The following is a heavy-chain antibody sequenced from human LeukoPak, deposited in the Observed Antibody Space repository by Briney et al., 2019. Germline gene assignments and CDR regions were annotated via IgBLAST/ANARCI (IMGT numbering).Heavy chain of an antibody. D-gene: IGHD6-19*01. CDR3: ARGLHIAVAGNWFDP. J-gene: IGHJ5*02. Sequence: SETLSLTCAVYGGSFSGYYWSWIRQPPGKGLEWIGEINHSGSTNYNPSLKSRVTISVDTSKNQFSLKLSSVTAADTAVYYCARGLHIAVAGNWFDPWGQGTLDTVPS. CDR1: GGSFSGYY. CDR2: INHSGST. V-gene: IGHV4-34*01.